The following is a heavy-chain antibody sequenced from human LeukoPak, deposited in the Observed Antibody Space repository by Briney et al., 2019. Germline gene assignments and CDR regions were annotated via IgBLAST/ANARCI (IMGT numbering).Heavy chain of an antibody. CDR2: ISGSGGNR. V-gene: IGHV3-23*01. CDR1: GFTFSTSW. D-gene: IGHD3-10*01. CDR3: ARAYGFTDY. Sequence: PGGSLRLSCAASGFTFSTSWMTWVRQAPGKGLEWVSAISGSGGNRDYVDSVKGRFTISRDNSKNTLYLQMNSLRAEDTAVYYCARAYGFTDYWGQGTLVTVSS. J-gene: IGHJ4*02.